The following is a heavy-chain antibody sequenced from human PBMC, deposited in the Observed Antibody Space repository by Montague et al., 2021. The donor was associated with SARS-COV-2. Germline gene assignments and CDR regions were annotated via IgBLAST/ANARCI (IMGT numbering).Heavy chain of an antibody. V-gene: IGHV4-39*07. J-gene: IGHJ6*02. CDR1: GGSISSSSYY. D-gene: IGHD1-20*01. Sequence: SETLSLTCTVSGGSISSSSYYWGWIRQPPGKGLEWIGSIYYSGSTYYNPSLKSRVTISVDTSKNQFSLKLSSVTAADTAVYYCARDQGYNWNYYYYYGMDAWGPGATVAVPS. CDR2: IYYSGST. CDR3: ARDQGYNWNYYYYYGMDA.